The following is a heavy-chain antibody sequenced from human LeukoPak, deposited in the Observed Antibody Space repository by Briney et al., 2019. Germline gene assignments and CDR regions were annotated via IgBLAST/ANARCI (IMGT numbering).Heavy chain of an antibody. CDR1: GFNFDDYG. V-gene: IGHV3-20*04. CDR3: ARGTVDIVLMVYAKEFDY. Sequence: GGSLRLSCAASGFNFDDYGMSWVRQAPGKGLEWVAGINWNGGSTGYADSVKGRFTIYRDNAKNSLYLQMNSLRAEDTALYYCARGTVDIVLMVYAKEFDYWGQGTLVTASS. D-gene: IGHD2-8*01. CDR2: INWNGGST. J-gene: IGHJ4*02.